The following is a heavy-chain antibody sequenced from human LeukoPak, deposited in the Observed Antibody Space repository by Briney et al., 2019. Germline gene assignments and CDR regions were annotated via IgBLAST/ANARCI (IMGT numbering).Heavy chain of an antibody. J-gene: IGHJ4*02. D-gene: IGHD7-27*01. V-gene: IGHV3-33*01. Sequence: GDSLRLSCAASGFTFSSYGMHWVRQAPGKGLEWVAVIWYDGSNKYYADSVKGRFTISRDNSKNTLYLQMNSLRAEDTAVYYCARTTDWGSPDYFDYWGQGTLVTVSS. CDR2: IWYDGSNK. CDR3: ARTTDWGSPDYFDY. CDR1: GFTFSSYG.